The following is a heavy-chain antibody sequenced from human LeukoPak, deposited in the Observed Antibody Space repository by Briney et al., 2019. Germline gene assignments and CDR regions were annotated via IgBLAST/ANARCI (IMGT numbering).Heavy chain of an antibody. D-gene: IGHD4-17*01. CDR2: ISYDGSNK. Sequence: GGSLRLSCAASGFTFSDSAMHWVRQAPGKGLEWVAFISYDGSNKYYADSLKGRFTISRDNSKNTVYLQMNSLRAEDTAVYYCAKEIYGDSTGGRFQHWGQGTLVTVSS. V-gene: IGHV3-30*04. CDR1: GFTFSDSA. CDR3: AKEIYGDSTGGRFQH. J-gene: IGHJ1*01.